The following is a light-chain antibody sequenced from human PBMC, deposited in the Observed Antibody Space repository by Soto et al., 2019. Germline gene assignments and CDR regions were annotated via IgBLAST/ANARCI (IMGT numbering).Light chain of an antibody. CDR2: GAS. V-gene: IGKV3-15*01. J-gene: IGKJ4*01. Sequence: EKVMTQSPATLSVSPGERVTFSCRASQSVSSNLAWYQQKPGQAPRLLIYGASTRSTGIPARFSGSGSGTEFTLTINSLPSEDFAVYYCQQYNNWPLTFGGGTKVEIK. CDR1: QSVSSN. CDR3: QQYNNWPLT.